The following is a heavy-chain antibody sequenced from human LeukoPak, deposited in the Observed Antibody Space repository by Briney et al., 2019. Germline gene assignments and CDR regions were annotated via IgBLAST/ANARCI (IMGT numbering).Heavy chain of an antibody. CDR1: GGSISSYY. CDR2: MYYSGST. CDR3: ARSIAADGTALDY. V-gene: IGHV4-59*01. Sequence: PSETLSLTCTVSGGSISSYYWNWVRQPPGKGLEWIGFMYYSGSTNYNPPLKSRVTMSLDTSRNQFSLKLSSVTAADTAVYFCARSIAADGTALDYWGQGTLVTVSS. J-gene: IGHJ4*02. D-gene: IGHD6-13*01.